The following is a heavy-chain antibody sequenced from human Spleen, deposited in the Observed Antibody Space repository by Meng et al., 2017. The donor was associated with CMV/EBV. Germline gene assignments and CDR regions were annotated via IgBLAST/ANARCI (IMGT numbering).Heavy chain of an antibody. V-gene: IGHV4-31*03. Sequence: LRLSCTISGGSIDSGGYYWTWIRQHPGKGLEWIGCMNHRGKTYYSPSLKSRVTVSVDTSRNHFSVKLTSVTAADTAVYYCARDGAIFGVVSPFDSWGQGTPVTVSS. CDR1: GGSIDSGGYY. J-gene: IGHJ4*02. CDR2: MNHRGKT. CDR3: ARDGAIFGVVSPFDS. D-gene: IGHD3-3*01.